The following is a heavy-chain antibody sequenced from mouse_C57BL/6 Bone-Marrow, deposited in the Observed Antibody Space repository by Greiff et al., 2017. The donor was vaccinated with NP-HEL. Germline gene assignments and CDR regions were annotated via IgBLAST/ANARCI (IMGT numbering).Heavy chain of an antibody. D-gene: IGHD4-1*02. J-gene: IGHJ3*01. CDR3: ARSNWEREFAY. CDR2: INPSSGYT. CDR1: GYTFTSYW. V-gene: IGHV1-7*01. Sequence: QVQLQQSGAELAKPGASVKLSCKASGYTFTSYWMHWVKQRPGQGLEWIGYINPSSGYTKYNQKFKDKATLTADKSSSTAYMQLSSRTDEDAAVYYCARSNWEREFAYWGKGTLVTVSA.